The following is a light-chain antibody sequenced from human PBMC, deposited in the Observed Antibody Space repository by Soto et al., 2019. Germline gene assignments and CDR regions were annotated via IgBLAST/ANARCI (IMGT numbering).Light chain of an antibody. CDR3: LLSYSGARV. Sequence: QAVVTQEPSLTVSPGGTVTLTCGSSTGAVTSGHYPYWFQQKPGQAHRTLIHDTSNKHSWTPARFSGSLLGGKAALTLSGAQPEDEAEYYCLLSYSGARVCGGGTKVPVL. V-gene: IGLV7-46*01. CDR2: DTS. CDR1: TGAVTSGHY. J-gene: IGLJ3*02.